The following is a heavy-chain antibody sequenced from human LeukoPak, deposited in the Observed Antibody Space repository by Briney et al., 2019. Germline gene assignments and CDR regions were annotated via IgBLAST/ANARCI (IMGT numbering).Heavy chain of an antibody. Sequence: PGGSLRLSCAASGFPFSRYSMNWVRQAPGKGLEWVSYISTSGSIIYYADSVKGRFTISRDNAKNSLYLQMYSLRAEDTAVYYCARVGATGYYYMDVWGKGTTVTISS. CDR1: GFPFSRYS. D-gene: IGHD1-26*01. CDR2: ISTSGSII. J-gene: IGHJ6*03. CDR3: ARVGATGYYYMDV. V-gene: IGHV3-48*04.